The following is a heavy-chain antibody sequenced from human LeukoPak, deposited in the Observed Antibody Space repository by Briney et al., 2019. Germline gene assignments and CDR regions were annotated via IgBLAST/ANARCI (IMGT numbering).Heavy chain of an antibody. D-gene: IGHD3-22*01. CDR1: GFTFSGYW. J-gene: IGHJ4*02. CDR3: ARVAAWDSSGYLFEY. V-gene: IGHV3-74*01. CDR2: INSDGSST. Sequence: PGGSLRLSCAASGFTFSGYWMHWVRQAPGKGLVWVSRINSDGSSTSYADSVKGRFTISRENAKNTLYLQMNSLRVEDTAVYYCARVAAWDSSGYLFEYWGQGTLVTVSS.